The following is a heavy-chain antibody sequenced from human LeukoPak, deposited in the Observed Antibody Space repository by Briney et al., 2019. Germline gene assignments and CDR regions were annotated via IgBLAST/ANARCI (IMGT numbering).Heavy chain of an antibody. Sequence: GGSLRLSCAASGFTFSDYSMNWVRQAPGKGLEWVSSISTSGGYIYYADSVQGRFTISRDNAKNSLYLQMNSLRAEDTAVYYCARIDNWNARGDRGDAFDIWGQGTMVTVSS. V-gene: IGHV3-21*01. D-gene: IGHD1-1*01. CDR1: GFTFSDYS. CDR2: ISTSGGYI. J-gene: IGHJ3*02. CDR3: ARIDNWNARGDRGDAFDI.